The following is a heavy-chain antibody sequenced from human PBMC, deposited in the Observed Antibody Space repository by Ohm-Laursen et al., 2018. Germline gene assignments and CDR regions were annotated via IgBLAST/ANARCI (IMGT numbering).Heavy chain of an antibody. CDR1: GGSFSGYY. CDR3: ARLRSSNWFDP. D-gene: IGHD6-6*01. Sequence: SETLSLTCAVYGGSFSGYYWNWIRQPPGKGLEWIGEINHSRSTKYNSSFKSRVTISVDTSKNQFSLKLSSVTAADTAVYYCARLRSSNWFDPWGQGTLVTVSS. J-gene: IGHJ5*02. V-gene: IGHV4-34*01. CDR2: INHSRST.